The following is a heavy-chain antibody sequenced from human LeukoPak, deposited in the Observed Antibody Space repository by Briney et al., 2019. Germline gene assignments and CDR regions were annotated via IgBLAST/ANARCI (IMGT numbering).Heavy chain of an antibody. Sequence: GGSLRLSCAASGFTFSSYAMNWVRQAPGKGLEWVSAISGSGDSTYYADSVKGRFTISRDKSKNTLYLQTNSLRAEDTAVYYCANARKPRGIDYWGQGTLVTVSS. D-gene: IGHD3-10*01. CDR1: GFTFSSYA. V-gene: IGHV3-23*01. CDR3: ANARKPRGIDY. CDR2: ISGSGDST. J-gene: IGHJ4*02.